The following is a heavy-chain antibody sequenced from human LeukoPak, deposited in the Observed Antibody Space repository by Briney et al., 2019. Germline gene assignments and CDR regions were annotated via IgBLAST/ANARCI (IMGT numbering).Heavy chain of an antibody. J-gene: IGHJ3*02. Sequence: ASVKVSCKASGYSLTSSYIHWVRQAPGQGLEWVGIINPSDGSTSYAQKFQGRVITTRDTSTNTVYMELRSLSSEDTAVYYRRIVWWLPKSEWDGFDILGGATMVTVPS. CDR1: GYSLTSSY. CDR3: RIVWWLPKSEWDGFDI. CDR2: INPSDGST. V-gene: IGHV1-46*01. D-gene: IGHD2-21*01.